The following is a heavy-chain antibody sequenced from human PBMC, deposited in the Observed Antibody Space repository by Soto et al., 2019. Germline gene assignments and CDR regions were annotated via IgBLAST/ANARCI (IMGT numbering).Heavy chain of an antibody. J-gene: IGHJ5*02. V-gene: IGHV4-59*08. CDR3: ARHSYYSNPLRFDP. Sequence: PSATLSLTCTVSGGSITGYYWSWIRQPPGKGPEWIGNIHYSGSTNYNPSLKSRVTISVDTSKNQFSLRLSSVTAAETAVYYCARHSYYSNPLRFDPWGQGTLVTVSS. CDR2: IHYSGST. D-gene: IGHD4-4*01. CDR1: GGSITGYY.